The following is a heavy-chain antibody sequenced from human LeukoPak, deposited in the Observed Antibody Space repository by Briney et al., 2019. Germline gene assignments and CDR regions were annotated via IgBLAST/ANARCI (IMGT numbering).Heavy chain of an antibody. CDR3: VREREKQWLF. Sequence: SETLSLTCTVSGYSIRSGYYWGWIRQPPGKGLEWIGSIFHTGSADYNPSLKSRVTLSVDTSKNQFSLKLNSVTAADTAVYYCVREREKQWLFWGQGTLVPVSS. D-gene: IGHD6-19*01. CDR2: IFHTGSA. J-gene: IGHJ4*02. V-gene: IGHV4-38-2*02. CDR1: GYSIRSGYY.